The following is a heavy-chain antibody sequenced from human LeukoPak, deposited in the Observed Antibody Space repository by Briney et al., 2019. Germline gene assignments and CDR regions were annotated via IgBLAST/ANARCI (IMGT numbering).Heavy chain of an antibody. V-gene: IGHV1-18*01. CDR3: ARDDPGSVYDFWSGYYTFDY. Sequence: ASVKVSCKASGYTFTSYGISWVRQAPGQGLEWMGWISAYNGNTNYAQKLQGGVTMTTDTSTSTAYMELRSLRSDDTAVYYCARDDPGSVYDFWSGYYTFDYWGQGTLVTVSS. J-gene: IGHJ4*02. CDR2: ISAYNGNT. CDR1: GYTFTSYG. D-gene: IGHD3-3*01.